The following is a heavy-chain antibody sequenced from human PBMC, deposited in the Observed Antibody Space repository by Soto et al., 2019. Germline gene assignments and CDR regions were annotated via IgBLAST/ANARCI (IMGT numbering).Heavy chain of an antibody. J-gene: IGHJ5*02. Sequence: QVQLVQSGAEVKKPGSSVKVSCKASGGTFSSYAISWVRQAPGQGLEWMGGIIPIFGTANYAQKFQGRVTITADESTSTAYMELSSLRSEDTAVYYCARDWGVGEMATIHWFDPWGQGTLVTVSS. CDR1: GGTFSSYA. V-gene: IGHV1-69*01. CDR2: IIPIFGTA. CDR3: ARDWGVGEMATIHWFDP. D-gene: IGHD5-12*01.